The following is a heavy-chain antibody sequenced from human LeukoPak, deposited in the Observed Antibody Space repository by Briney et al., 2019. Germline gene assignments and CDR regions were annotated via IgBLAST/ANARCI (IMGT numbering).Heavy chain of an antibody. Sequence: ASVKVSCKASGYTFTSYGISWVRQAPGQGLEWMGWISAYNGNTNYAQKLQGRVTMTTDTSTSTAYMELRGLRSDDTAVYYCARGRRGITMIVVVDHWGQGTLVTVSS. CDR3: ARGRRGITMIVVVDH. CDR1: GYTFTSYG. CDR2: ISAYNGNT. J-gene: IGHJ5*02. V-gene: IGHV1-18*01. D-gene: IGHD3-22*01.